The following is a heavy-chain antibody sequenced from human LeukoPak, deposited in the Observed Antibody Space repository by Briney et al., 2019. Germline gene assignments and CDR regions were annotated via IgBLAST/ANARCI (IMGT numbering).Heavy chain of an antibody. CDR1: GFTFSSYS. CDR3: ARAYSGRYGLGYYYMGV. V-gene: IGHV3-21*01. D-gene: IGHD1-26*01. Sequence: GGSLRLSCAASGFTFSSYSMNWVRQAPGKGLEWVSSISSSSSYIYYADSVKGRFTISRDNAKNSLYLQMNSLRAEDTAVYYCARAYSGRYGLGYYYMGVWGKGTTVTISS. CDR2: ISSSSSYI. J-gene: IGHJ6*03.